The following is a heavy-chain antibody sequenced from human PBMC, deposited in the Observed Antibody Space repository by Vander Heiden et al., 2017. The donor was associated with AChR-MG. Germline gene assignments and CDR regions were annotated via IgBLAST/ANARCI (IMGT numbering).Heavy chain of an antibody. J-gene: IGHJ4*02. V-gene: IGHV5-51*03. CDR3: ARGGVYYDISTGFLEGGYFDY. Sequence: EVQLVQSGAEVKKPGDSLRISCKASGYLFRTYWIGWVRQMPGKGLEWMGIIYPDDSNTRYSPSFQGQVTMSADKSTGTAYLQWSSLKASDTAMYYCARGGVYYDISTGFLEGGYFDYWGQGTLVTVPS. D-gene: IGHD3-9*01. CDR1: GYLFRTYW. CDR2: IYPDDSNT.